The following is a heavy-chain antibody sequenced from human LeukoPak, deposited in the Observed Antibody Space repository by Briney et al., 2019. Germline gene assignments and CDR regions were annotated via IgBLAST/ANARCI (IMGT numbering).Heavy chain of an antibody. CDR1: GFSFSTTW. CDR3: ARGGDILTINDY. D-gene: IGHD3-9*01. V-gene: IGHV3-7*01. Sequence: GGSLRLSCAASGFSFSTTWMTWVRQAPGKGLEWVANIKYDGSEKYYADSLKGRFTLSRDNARNSLYLQMNSLRAEDTAVYYCARGGDILTINDYWGQGTLVTVSS. J-gene: IGHJ4*02. CDR2: IKYDGSEK.